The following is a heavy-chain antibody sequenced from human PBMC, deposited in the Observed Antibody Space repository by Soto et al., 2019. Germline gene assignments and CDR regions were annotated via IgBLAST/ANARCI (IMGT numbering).Heavy chain of an antibody. CDR2: ISSSSSYI. V-gene: IGHV3-21*01. J-gene: IGHJ4*02. CDR1: GFTFSSYS. CDR3: ARVNTGYCGGDCYPNYFDY. Sequence: GGSLRLSCAASGFTFSSYSMNWVRQAPGKGLEWVSSISSSSSYIYYADSVKGRFTISRDNAKNSLYLQMNSLRAEDTAVYYCARVNTGYCGGDCYPNYFDYWGQGTLVTVSS. D-gene: IGHD2-21*02.